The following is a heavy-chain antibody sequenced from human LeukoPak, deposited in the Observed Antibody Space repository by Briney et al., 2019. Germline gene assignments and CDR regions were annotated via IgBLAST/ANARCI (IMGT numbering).Heavy chain of an antibody. CDR3: AGDQGSSGPSFDI. D-gene: IGHD6-19*01. CDR2: IYSGGST. CDR1: GFTFSNAW. Sequence: PGGSLRLSCAASGFTFSNAWMSWVRQAPGKGLEWVSVIYSGGSTYYADSVKGRFTISRDNSKNTLYFQMNSLRAEDTAVYYCAGDQGSSGPSFDIWGQGTMVTVSS. V-gene: IGHV3-53*01. J-gene: IGHJ3*02.